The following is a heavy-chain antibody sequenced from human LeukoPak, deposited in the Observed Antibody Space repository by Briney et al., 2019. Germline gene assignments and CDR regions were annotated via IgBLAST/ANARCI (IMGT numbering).Heavy chain of an antibody. CDR2: ISAYNSNT. D-gene: IGHD3-16*01. V-gene: IGHV1-18*01. J-gene: IGHJ4*02. Sequence: ASVTVSCKASGHTFTSYGISWVRQAPGQGLEWMGWISAYNSNTKYAQKLQGRVTITKETYTSTAYMEMRSPRSDDTAVYWCARDRSMITFRGVNAAYWDQGPLVTVSS. CDR3: ARDRSMITFRGVNAAY. CDR1: GHTFTSYG.